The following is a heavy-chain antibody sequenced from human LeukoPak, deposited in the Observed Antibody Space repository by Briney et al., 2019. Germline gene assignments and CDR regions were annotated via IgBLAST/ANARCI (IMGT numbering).Heavy chain of an antibody. CDR1: GFTFRNYV. Sequence: GGSLRPSCAASGFTFRNYVIHWVRQAPGKGLEWVAVTSSDLNVKLYADSVKGRFTISRDNSRSTLYLQMNSLRPEDTAIYYCAREGYYGSGSPPSLYFDYWGQGTLVTVSS. V-gene: IGHV3-30-3*01. D-gene: IGHD3-10*01. CDR3: AREGYYGSGSPPSLYFDY. CDR2: TSSDLNVK. J-gene: IGHJ4*02.